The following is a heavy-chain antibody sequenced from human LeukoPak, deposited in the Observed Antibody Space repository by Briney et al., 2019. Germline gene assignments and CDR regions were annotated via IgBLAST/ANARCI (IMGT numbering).Heavy chain of an antibody. CDR1: GFTFRNYV. Sequence: GGSLRPSCAASGFTFRNYVIHWVRQAPGKGLEWVAVTSSDLNVKLYADSVKGRFTISRDNSRSTLYLQMNSLRPEDTAIYYCAREGYYGSGSPPSLYFDYWGQGTLVTVSS. V-gene: IGHV3-30-3*01. D-gene: IGHD3-10*01. CDR3: AREGYYGSGSPPSLYFDY. CDR2: TSSDLNVK. J-gene: IGHJ4*02.